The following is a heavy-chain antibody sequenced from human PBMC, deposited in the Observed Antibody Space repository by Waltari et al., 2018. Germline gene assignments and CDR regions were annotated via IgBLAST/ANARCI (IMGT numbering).Heavy chain of an antibody. D-gene: IGHD3-22*01. J-gene: IGHJ4*02. CDR1: GYNFTNYY. V-gene: IGHV1-46*01. CDR3: ARDGYYDSSGYLDSYFDY. Sequence: QVQLVQSGAEVKKPGASVKVSCKASGYNFTNYYIHWVRQAPGTGLEWVGMINPAGGSTIYAQMFQGRVTMTKDTSTTTVYMELSSLRSEDTAVYYCARDGYYDSSGYLDSYFDYWGQGTLVTVSS. CDR2: INPAGGST.